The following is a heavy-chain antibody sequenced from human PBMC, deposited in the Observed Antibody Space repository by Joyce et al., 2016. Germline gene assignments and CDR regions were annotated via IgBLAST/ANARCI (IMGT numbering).Heavy chain of an antibody. D-gene: IGHD5-12*01. J-gene: IGHJ5*01. Sequence: QVQLQESGPGLVKPSGTLSLTCAVSGGSISSAHWWSWVRRAPGKGLEWIGEIYLGGSTTYNPSLKSRVTISVDKSKNQLSLKMNSVTAADTAVYYCARNGAYSQDSWGQGTLVTVSS. CDR2: IYLGGST. CDR3: ARNGAYSQDS. CDR1: GGSISSAHW. V-gene: IGHV4-4*02.